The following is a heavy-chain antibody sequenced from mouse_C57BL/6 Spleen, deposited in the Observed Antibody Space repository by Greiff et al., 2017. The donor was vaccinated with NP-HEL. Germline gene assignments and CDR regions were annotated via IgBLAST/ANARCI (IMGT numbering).Heavy chain of an antibody. V-gene: IGHV5-4*01. Sequence: EVHLVESGGGLVKPGGSLKLSCAASGFTFSSYAMSWVRQTPEKRLEWVATISDGGSYTYYPDNVKGRFTISRDNAKNNLYLQMSHLKSEDTAMYYCARESNSYYFDYWGQGTTLTVSS. D-gene: IGHD4-1*02. CDR1: GFTFSSYA. J-gene: IGHJ2*01. CDR2: ISDGGSYT. CDR3: ARESNSYYFDY.